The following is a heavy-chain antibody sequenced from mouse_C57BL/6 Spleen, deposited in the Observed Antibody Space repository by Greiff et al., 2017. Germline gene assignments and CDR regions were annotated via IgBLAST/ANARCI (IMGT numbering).Heavy chain of an antibody. CDR1: GFTFSDYG. Sequence: EVHLVESGGGLVKPGGSLKLSCAASGFTFSDYGMHWVRQAPEKGLEWVAYISSGSSTIYYADTVKGRFTISRDNAKNTLFLQMTSLRSEDTAMYYCARITPLYAMDYWGQGTSVTVSS. CDR3: ARITPLYAMDY. J-gene: IGHJ4*01. D-gene: IGHD2-4*01. CDR2: ISSGSSTI. V-gene: IGHV5-17*01.